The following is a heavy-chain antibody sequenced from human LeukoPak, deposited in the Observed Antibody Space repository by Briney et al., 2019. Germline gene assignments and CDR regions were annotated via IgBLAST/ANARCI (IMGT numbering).Heavy chain of an antibody. CDR2: IHYSGST. CDR1: GYYISSGYY. J-gene: IGHJ6*03. CDR3: AKVEEGYGSGRRENYYYYYMDV. D-gene: IGHD3-10*01. Sequence: SETLSLTCSVSGYYISSGYYWGWIRQPPGKGLEWIGYIHYSGSTNYNPSLKSRVTISVDTSKNQFSLKLSSVTAADTAVYYCAKVEEGYGSGRRENYYYYYMDVWGKGTTVTISS. V-gene: IGHV4-38-2*02.